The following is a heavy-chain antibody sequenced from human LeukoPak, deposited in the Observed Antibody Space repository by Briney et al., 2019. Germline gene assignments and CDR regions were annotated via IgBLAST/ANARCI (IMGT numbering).Heavy chain of an antibody. CDR1: GFTFSSYS. J-gene: IGHJ5*02. CDR2: ISSSSSYI. D-gene: IGHD4-17*01. CDR3: ARDSSYGGFDP. Sequence: GGALRLSCAASGFTFSSYSMNWVRQAPGKGLEWVSSISSSSSYIYYADSVKGRFTISRDNAKNSPYLQMNSLRAEDTAVYYCARDSSYGGFDPWGQGTLVTVSS. V-gene: IGHV3-21*01.